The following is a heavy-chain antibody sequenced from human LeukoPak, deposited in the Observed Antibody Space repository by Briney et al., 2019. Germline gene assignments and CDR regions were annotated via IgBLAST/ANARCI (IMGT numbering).Heavy chain of an antibody. Sequence: SETLSLTCTVSGVSISSYYWSWIRQPPGKGLEWIGYIYYSGSTNYNPSLKSRVTISVDTSKNQFSLKLSSVTAADTAVYYCAREWDTSSFDPRASGDYWGQGTPVTVSS. D-gene: IGHD3-9*01. CDR3: AREWDTSSFDPRASGDY. J-gene: IGHJ4*02. CDR2: IYYSGST. CDR1: GVSISSYY. V-gene: IGHV4-59*01.